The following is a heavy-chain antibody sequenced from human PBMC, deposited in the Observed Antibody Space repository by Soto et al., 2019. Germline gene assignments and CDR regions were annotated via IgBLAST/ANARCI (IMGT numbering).Heavy chain of an antibody. Sequence: ASVKVSCKASGYTFTSYDINWVRQATGQGLEWMGWMNPNSGNTGYAQKFQGRVTMTRNTSISTAYMELSSLRSEDTAVYYCARGPYYDFWSAPRGAFDIWGQGTMVTVSS. CDR1: GYTFTSYD. J-gene: IGHJ3*02. CDR2: MNPNSGNT. CDR3: ARGPYYDFWSAPRGAFDI. V-gene: IGHV1-8*01. D-gene: IGHD3-3*01.